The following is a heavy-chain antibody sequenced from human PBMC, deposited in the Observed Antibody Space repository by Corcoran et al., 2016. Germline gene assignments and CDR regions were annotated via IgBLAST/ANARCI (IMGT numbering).Heavy chain of an antibody. D-gene: IGHD1-26*01. Sequence: EVQLVESGGDLIEPGGSLRLSCAASGFSFSNAWMTWVRQAPGKGLEWVGRIKRKNERGATDYAAPVKGRFIISRDDSKNTLYLQMNTLETEDTAVYYCTTDVTGGSRGIDYWGQGTLVTVSS. CDR1: GFSFSNAW. CDR3: TTDVTGGSRGIDY. J-gene: IGHJ4*02. V-gene: IGHV3-15*01. CDR2: IKRKNERGAT.